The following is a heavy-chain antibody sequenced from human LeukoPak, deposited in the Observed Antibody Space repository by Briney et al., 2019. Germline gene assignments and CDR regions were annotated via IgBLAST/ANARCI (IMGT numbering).Heavy chain of an antibody. CDR2: ISATGGTT. Sequence: GGSLRLSCAASGFTFSSYGMSWVRQAPGKGLEWVSSISATGGTTYYADSVKGRFTISRDNSKNTLYLQMNSLRAEDTAVYYCAKDGRRTSYYYYYMDVWGKGTTVTISS. J-gene: IGHJ6*03. V-gene: IGHV3-23*01. CDR1: GFTFSSYG. CDR3: AKDGRRTSYYYYYMDV. D-gene: IGHD3-16*01.